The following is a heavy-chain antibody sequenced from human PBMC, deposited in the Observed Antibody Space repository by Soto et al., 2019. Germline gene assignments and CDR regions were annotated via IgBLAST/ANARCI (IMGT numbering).Heavy chain of an antibody. Sequence: QVQLVQSGAEVKAPGSSVKVSCKASGGTFSSYSISWVRQAPGQGLEWMGGIIPILGTPQYARKFQGRVTITADESTTTAYMELSRLRSDDTAVYYCATRLSISGVVMSWFDPWGRGSLVTVSS. CDR3: ATRLSISGVVMSWFDP. J-gene: IGHJ5*01. D-gene: IGHD3-3*01. CDR1: GGTFSSYS. V-gene: IGHV1-69*01. CDR2: IIPILGTP.